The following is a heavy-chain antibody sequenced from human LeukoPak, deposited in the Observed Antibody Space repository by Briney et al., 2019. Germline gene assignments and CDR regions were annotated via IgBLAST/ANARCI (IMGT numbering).Heavy chain of an antibody. V-gene: IGHV3-48*01. CDR2: ISSSSSTI. Sequence: GGSLRLSCAASGFTFSSYSMNWVRQAPGKGLEWVSYISSSSSTIYYADSVKGRFTISRDNAENSLYLQMNSLRAEDTAVYYCARVGTPLDYWGQGTLVTVSS. D-gene: IGHD6-13*01. CDR1: GFTFSSYS. J-gene: IGHJ4*02. CDR3: ARVGTPLDY.